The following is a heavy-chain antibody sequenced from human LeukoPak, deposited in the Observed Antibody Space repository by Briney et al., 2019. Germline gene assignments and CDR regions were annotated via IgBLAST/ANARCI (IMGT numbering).Heavy chain of an antibody. Sequence: SQTLSLTCAVSGGSISSGGYSWSWIRQPPGKGLEWIGYIYHSGSTYYNPSLKSRVTISVDRSKNQSSLKLSSVTAADTAVYYCASAYYYDGSGAFDYWGQGTLVTVSS. D-gene: IGHD3-22*01. CDR1: GGSISSGGYS. J-gene: IGHJ4*02. CDR2: IYHSGST. CDR3: ASAYYYDGSGAFDY. V-gene: IGHV4-30-2*01.